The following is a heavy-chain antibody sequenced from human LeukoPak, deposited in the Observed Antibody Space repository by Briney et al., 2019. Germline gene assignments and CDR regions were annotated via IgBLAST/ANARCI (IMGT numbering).Heavy chain of an antibody. CDR2: ISSSGNTI. CDR3: ARDSFRYSYGFSWFDP. V-gene: IGHV3-11*04. CDR1: GFTFSDYY. J-gene: IGHJ5*02. Sequence: GGSLRLSCAASGFTFSDYYMSWIRQAPGKGLEWVSYISSSGNTIYYADSVKGRFAISRDNAKNSLYLQMNSLRAEDTAVYYCARDSFRYSYGFSWFDPWGQGTLVTVSS. D-gene: IGHD5-18*01.